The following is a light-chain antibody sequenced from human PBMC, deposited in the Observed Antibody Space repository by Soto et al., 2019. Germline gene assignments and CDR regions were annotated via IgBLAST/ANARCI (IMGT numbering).Light chain of an antibody. J-gene: IGLJ1*01. CDR2: EVN. CDR1: SSDVGGYDY. CDR3: SSYSISTADL. Sequence: QSALTQPASVSGSPGQSITISCTGTSSDVGGYDYVSWYQLHPGKAPKLMVFEVNNRPSGVSYRFSGSKSGNTASLTISGLQAEDEADYFCSSYSISTADLFGTGTKLTVL. V-gene: IGLV2-14*01.